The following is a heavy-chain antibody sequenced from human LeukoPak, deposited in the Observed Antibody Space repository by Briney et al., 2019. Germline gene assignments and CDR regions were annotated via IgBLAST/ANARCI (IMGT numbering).Heavy chain of an antibody. CDR2: FYPEDVEK. Sequence: ASVQVSCKVSGYTLTELSMHWVRQASGKGREWMGGFYPEDVEKIYAQKFQGRVTMTEATSTDTAYMELSSLRSEDTAVYYCATGLVLRFLEWPGPTNSWGPGTLVTVSS. V-gene: IGHV1-24*01. J-gene: IGHJ4*02. D-gene: IGHD3-3*01. CDR3: ATGLVLRFLEWPGPTNS. CDR1: GYTLTELS.